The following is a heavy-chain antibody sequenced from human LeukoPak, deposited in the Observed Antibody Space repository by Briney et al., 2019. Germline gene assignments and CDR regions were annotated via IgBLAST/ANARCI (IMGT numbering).Heavy chain of an antibody. Sequence: SGPTLVNPTQTLTLTCTFSGFSLSTSGMCVSWIRQPPGKALEWLALIDWDDDKYYSTSLKTRLTISKDTSKNQVVLTMTNMDPVDTATYYCARIRRYYDFWSGYYYYFDYWGQGTLVTVSS. CDR2: IDWDDDK. D-gene: IGHD3-3*01. V-gene: IGHV2-70*01. J-gene: IGHJ4*02. CDR1: GFSLSTSGMC. CDR3: ARIRRYYDFWSGYYYYFDY.